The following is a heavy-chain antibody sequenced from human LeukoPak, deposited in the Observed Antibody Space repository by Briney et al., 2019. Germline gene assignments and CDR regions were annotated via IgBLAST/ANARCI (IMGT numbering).Heavy chain of an antibody. V-gene: IGHV4-39*01. Sequence: SETLSLTCTVSGFSISTAAYFWGWIPQPPGKGLEWIGSIYYSGSTYSDPSLKSRVTISVDTSRSQFSLKLSSVNAANTAVYYCARTRYCSSASCGSYGMDVWGQGTTVTVSS. CDR1: GFSISTAAYF. D-gene: IGHD2-2*01. J-gene: IGHJ6*02. CDR2: IYYSGST. CDR3: ARTRYCSSASCGSYGMDV.